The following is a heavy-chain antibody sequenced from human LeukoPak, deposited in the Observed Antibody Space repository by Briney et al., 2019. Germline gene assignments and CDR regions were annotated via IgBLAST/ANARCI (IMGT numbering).Heavy chain of an antibody. CDR2: IYHSGST. J-gene: IGHJ4*02. V-gene: IGHV4-38-2*02. D-gene: IGHD2-2*01. CDR1: GYSISSGYY. Sequence: SETLSLTCTVSGYSISSGYYWGWNRQPPGKGLEWIGSIYHSGSTYYNPSLKSRVTISVDTSKNQFSLKLSSVTAADTAVYYCARDPDIVVVPAAGWGQGTLVTVSS. CDR3: ARDPDIVVVPAAG.